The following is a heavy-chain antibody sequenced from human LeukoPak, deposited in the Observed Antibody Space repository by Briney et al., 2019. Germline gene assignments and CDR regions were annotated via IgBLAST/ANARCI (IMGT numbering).Heavy chain of an antibody. V-gene: IGHV4-61*02. CDR2: IYTSGST. J-gene: IGHJ4*02. CDR3: ARAKQSGGFDY. Sequence: SQTLSLTCTVSGGSISSGSYYWSWIRQPAGKGLEWIGRIYTSGSTNYNPSLKSRVTISVDTSKNQFSLKLSSVTAADTAVYYCARAKQSGGFDYWGQGTLVTASS. D-gene: IGHD6-25*01. CDR1: GGSISSGSYY.